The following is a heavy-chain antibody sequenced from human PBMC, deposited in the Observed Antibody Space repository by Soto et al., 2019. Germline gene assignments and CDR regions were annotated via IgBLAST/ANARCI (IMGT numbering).Heavy chain of an antibody. D-gene: IGHD6-13*01. V-gene: IGHV1-3*01. J-gene: IGHJ6*03. CDR3: ARDSAGYSSSWLYYYYYFMDV. CDR2: IHAGNGNT. Sequence: QVQLVQSGAEVKKPGASVKVSCKASGYTFTSYAMHWVRQAPGQRLEWMGWIHAGNGNTKYSQMFQGRVTITRATAASTSYIELSSVRSEDTAVYYCARDSAGYSSSWLYYYYYFMDVWGKGNTVTPSS. CDR1: GYTFTSYA.